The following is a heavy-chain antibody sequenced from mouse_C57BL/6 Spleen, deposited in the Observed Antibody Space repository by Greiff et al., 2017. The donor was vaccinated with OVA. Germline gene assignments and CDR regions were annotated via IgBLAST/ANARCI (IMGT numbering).Heavy chain of an antibody. CDR1: GFTFSSYG. Sequence: EVQVVESGGDLVKPGGSLKLSCAASGFTFSSYGMSWVRQTPDKRLEWVATISSGGSYTYYPDSVKGRFTISRDNAKNTLYLQMSSLKSEDTAMYYCARQDDYDYAMDYWGQGTSVTVSS. V-gene: IGHV5-6*01. CDR2: ISSGGSYT. J-gene: IGHJ4*01. CDR3: ARQDDYDYAMDY. D-gene: IGHD2-4*01.